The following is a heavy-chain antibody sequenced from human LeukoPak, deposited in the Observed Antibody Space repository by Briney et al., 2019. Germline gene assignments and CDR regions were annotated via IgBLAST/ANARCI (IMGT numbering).Heavy chain of an antibody. CDR2: ISTSSSYI. CDR1: GFTFSNAW. D-gene: IGHD5-18*01. Sequence: GGSLRLSCAASGFTFSNAWMSWVRQAPGKGLEWVSSISTSSSYIYYADSLKGRFTISRHNAKNSLYLQMNSLRAEDTAVYYCARGTGYTYAFTGRERTRSRLDYWGQGTLVTVSS. J-gene: IGHJ4*02. CDR3: ARGTGYTYAFTGRERTRSRLDY. V-gene: IGHV3-21*01.